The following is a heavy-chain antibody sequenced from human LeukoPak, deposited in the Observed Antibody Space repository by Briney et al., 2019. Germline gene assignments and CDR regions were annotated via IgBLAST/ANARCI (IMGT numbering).Heavy chain of an antibody. CDR2: ISGSGGST. CDR1: GFTFSSYA. CDR3: AKDPGYCSSTSCYAGDYYYGMDV. V-gene: IGHV3-23*01. Sequence: RGSLRLSCAASGFTFSSYAMSWVRQAPGKGLEWVSAISGSGGSTYYADSVKGRFTISRDNSKNTLYLQMNSLRAEDTAVYYCAKDPGYCSSTSCYAGDYYYGMDVWGQGTTVTVSS. J-gene: IGHJ6*02. D-gene: IGHD2-2*01.